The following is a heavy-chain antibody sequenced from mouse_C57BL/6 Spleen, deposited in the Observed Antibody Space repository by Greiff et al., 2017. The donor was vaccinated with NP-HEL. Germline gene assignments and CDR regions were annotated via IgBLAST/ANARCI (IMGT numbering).Heavy chain of an antibody. V-gene: IGHV1-50*01. CDR3: ARLIYYGNYTYAMDY. Sequence: QVQLQQPGAELVKPGASVKLSCKASGYTFTSYWMQWVKQRPGQGLEWIGEIDPSDSYTNYNQKFKGKATLTVDTSSSTAYMQLSSLTSEDSAVYYCARLIYYGNYTYAMDYWGQGTSVTVSS. J-gene: IGHJ4*01. CDR1: GYTFTSYW. CDR2: IDPSDSYT. D-gene: IGHD2-1*01.